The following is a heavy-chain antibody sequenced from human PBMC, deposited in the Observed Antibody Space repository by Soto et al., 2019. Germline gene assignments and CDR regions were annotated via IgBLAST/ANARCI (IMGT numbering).Heavy chain of an antibody. CDR1: GGSISSYY. CDR2: IYYSGST. CDR3: ARLGIGGSSGWYVGIDY. V-gene: IGHV4-59*08. Sequence: SETLSLTCTVSGGSISSYYWSWIRQPPGKGLEWIGYIYYSGSTNYNPSLKSRVTISVDTSKNQFSLKLSSVTAADTAVYYCARLGIGGSSGWYVGIDYWGQGTLVTVSS. D-gene: IGHD6-19*01. J-gene: IGHJ4*02.